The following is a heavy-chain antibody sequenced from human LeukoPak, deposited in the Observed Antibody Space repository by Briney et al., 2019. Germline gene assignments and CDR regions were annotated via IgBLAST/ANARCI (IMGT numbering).Heavy chain of an antibody. Sequence: GGSLRLSCAASGFTFSSYAMSWVRQAPGKGLEWVSAISGSGGSTYYADSVKGRFTISRDNSKNTLYLQMNSLRAEDTAVYYCAKDREVYYYGSGPFDYWGQGTLVTVSS. J-gene: IGHJ4*02. V-gene: IGHV3-23*01. D-gene: IGHD3-10*01. CDR1: GFTFSSYA. CDR2: ISGSGGST. CDR3: AKDREVYYYGSGPFDY.